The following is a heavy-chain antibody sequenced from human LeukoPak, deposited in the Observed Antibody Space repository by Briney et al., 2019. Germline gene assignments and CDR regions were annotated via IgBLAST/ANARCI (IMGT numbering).Heavy chain of an antibody. V-gene: IGHV4-39*01. Sequence: PSETLSLTCTVSGGSISSSSYYWGWIRQPPGKGLEWTGSIYYSGSTYYNPSLKSRVTISVDTSKNQFSLKLSSVTAADTAVYCCARQILTGYVVDYWGQGTLVTVSS. CDR3: ARQILTGYVVDY. CDR1: GGSISSSSYY. D-gene: IGHD3-9*01. CDR2: IYYSGST. J-gene: IGHJ4*02.